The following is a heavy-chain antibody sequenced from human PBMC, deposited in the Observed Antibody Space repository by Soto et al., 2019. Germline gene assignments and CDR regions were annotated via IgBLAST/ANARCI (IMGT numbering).Heavy chain of an antibody. V-gene: IGHV3-33*01. Sequence: QVQLVESGGVVVQPGRSLRLSCAASGFTFSSHGMHWVRQAPGKGLEWVAVIYYDGSNEYYADSVKGRFTISRDNSKYTLYLQMNSLRAEDTAVYYCARDYSSTSYGFDSWGQGTLFTVSS. D-gene: IGHD6-13*01. CDR1: GFTFSSHG. CDR3: ARDYSSTSYGFDS. J-gene: IGHJ4*02. CDR2: IYYDGSNE.